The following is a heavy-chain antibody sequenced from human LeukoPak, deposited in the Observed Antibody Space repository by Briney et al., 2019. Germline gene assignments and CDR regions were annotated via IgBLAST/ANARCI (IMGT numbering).Heavy chain of an antibody. Sequence: SETLSLTCTVSGGSISSYYWSWLRQPPGKGLEWIGYICYSGSTNYNPSLKSRVTISVDTSKNQFSLKLSSVTAADTAVYYCARLESSSGKFDYWGQGTLVTVSS. CDR1: GGSISSYY. CDR3: ARLESSSGKFDY. J-gene: IGHJ4*02. V-gene: IGHV4-59*01. CDR2: ICYSGST. D-gene: IGHD6-6*01.